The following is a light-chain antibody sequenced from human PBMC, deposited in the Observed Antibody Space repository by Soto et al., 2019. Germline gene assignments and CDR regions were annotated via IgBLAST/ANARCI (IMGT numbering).Light chain of an antibody. CDR2: DAS. Sequence: IQMTQSPSTLSASVGDRVTITCRASQSIIVTLAWYQQRPGKAPKLLIFDASNLERGVPSRFSGSGSGTEFTLTISSLQPDDFATYYCQHYNSYSEAFGQGAKVDVK. CDR1: QSIIVT. J-gene: IGKJ1*01. V-gene: IGKV1-5*01. CDR3: QHYNSYSEA.